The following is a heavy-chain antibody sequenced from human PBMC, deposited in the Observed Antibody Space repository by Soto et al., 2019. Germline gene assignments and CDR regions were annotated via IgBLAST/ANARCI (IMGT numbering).Heavy chain of an antibody. CDR1: GYTFTSYD. Sequence: GASVKVSCKASGYTFTSYDINWVRQATGQGLEWMGWMNPNSGNTGYAQKFQGRVTMTRNTSISTAYMELSSLRSEDTAVYYCARENRYCSGGSCPNYYYYYMDVWGKGTTVTVSS. D-gene: IGHD2-15*01. CDR3: ARENRYCSGGSCPNYYYYYMDV. CDR2: MNPNSGNT. V-gene: IGHV1-8*01. J-gene: IGHJ6*03.